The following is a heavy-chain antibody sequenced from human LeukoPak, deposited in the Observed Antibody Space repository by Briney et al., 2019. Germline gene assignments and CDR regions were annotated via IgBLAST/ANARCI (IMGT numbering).Heavy chain of an antibody. CDR3: ARWATIFGVVRKDAFDI. J-gene: IGHJ3*02. CDR1: GYTFTSYD. V-gene: IGHV1-8*01. Sequence: GASVKVSCKASGYTFTSYDINWVRQATGQGLEWMGWMNPNSGNTGYAQKFQGRATMTRNTSISTAYMELSSLRSEDTAVYYCARWATIFGVVRKDAFDIWGQGTMVTVSS. CDR2: MNPNSGNT. D-gene: IGHD3-3*01.